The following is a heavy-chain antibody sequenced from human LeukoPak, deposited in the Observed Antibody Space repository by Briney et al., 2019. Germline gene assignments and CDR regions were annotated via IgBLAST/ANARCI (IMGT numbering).Heavy chain of an antibody. D-gene: IGHD1-7*01. CDR1: GYTFTGCY. CDR2: INPNSGGT. J-gene: IGHJ6*02. Sequence: GASVKVSCKASGYTFTGCYMHWVRQAPGQGLEWMGWINPNSGGTNYAQKFQGRVTMTRDTSISTAYMELSRLRSDDTAVYYCARYPELELLGLVRHYYYGMDVWGQGTTVTVSS. CDR3: ARYPELELLGLVRHYYYGMDV. V-gene: IGHV1-2*02.